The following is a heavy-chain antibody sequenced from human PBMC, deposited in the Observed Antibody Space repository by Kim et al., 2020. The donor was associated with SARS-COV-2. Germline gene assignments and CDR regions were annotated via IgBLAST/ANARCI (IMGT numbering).Heavy chain of an antibody. V-gene: IGHV3-33*01. D-gene: IGHD5-12*01. J-gene: IGHJ4*02. CDR3: ARDPALASGGYNYFDY. Sequence: GGSLRLSCAASGFTFSSYGMHWVRQAPGKGLEWVAVIWYDGSNKYYADSVKGRFTISRDNSKNTLYLQMNSLRAEDTAVYYCARDPALASGGYNYFDYWGQGTLVTGSS. CDR2: IWYDGSNK. CDR1: GFTFSSYG.